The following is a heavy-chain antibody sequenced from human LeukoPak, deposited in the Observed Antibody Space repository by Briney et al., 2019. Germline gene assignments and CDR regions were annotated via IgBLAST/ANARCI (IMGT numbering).Heavy chain of an antibody. D-gene: IGHD3-22*01. CDR1: GFTFSSYS. V-gene: IGHV3-21*01. Sequence: GGSLRLSCAASGFTFSSYSMNWVRQAPGKGLEWVSSISSSSSYIYYADSVKGRFTISRDNAKNSLYLQMSSLRAEDTAVYYCARAVPSTYYYDSSGYPDYWGQGTLVTVSS. CDR2: ISSSSSYI. CDR3: ARAVPSTYYYDSSGYPDY. J-gene: IGHJ4*02.